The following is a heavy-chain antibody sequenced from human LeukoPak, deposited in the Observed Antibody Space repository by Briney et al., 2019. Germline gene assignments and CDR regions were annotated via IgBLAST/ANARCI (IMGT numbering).Heavy chain of an antibody. CDR1: GYTFTGYY. CDR3: ARENYCSSTSCPIDY. D-gene: IGHD2-2*01. J-gene: IGHJ4*02. Sequence: ASVKVSCKASGYTFTGYYMHWVRQAPGQGLERMGWINPNSGGTNYAQKFQGRVTMTRDTSISTAYMELSRLRSDDTAVYYCARENYCSSTSCPIDYWGQGTLVTVSS. CDR2: INPNSGGT. V-gene: IGHV1-2*02.